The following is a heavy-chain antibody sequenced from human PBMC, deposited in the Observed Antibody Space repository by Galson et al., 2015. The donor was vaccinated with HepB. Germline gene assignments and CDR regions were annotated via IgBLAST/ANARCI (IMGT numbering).Heavy chain of an antibody. CDR2: IYWDDDK. Sequence: PALVKPPQTLTLTCTFSGFSLTTTGVGVGWFRQPPGKALEWLALIYWDDDKRYSPSLKRRLTLSRDTSKNQVVLTVTNMDPVDSGTYFCAYSSRRYYFDFWGQGTLVTVSS. D-gene: IGHD3-16*02. CDR3: AYSSRRYYFDF. J-gene: IGHJ4*02. CDR1: GFSLTTTGVG. V-gene: IGHV2-5*02.